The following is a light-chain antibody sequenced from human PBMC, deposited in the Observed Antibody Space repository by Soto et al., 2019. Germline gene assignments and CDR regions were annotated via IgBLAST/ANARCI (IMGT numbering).Light chain of an antibody. Sequence: EIVMTQSPATLSVSPGERATLSCRASQSVSSNLAWYQQKPGQAPRLLISGASTRATGIPARFSGSGSGTEFTLTINSLQSEDFAVYYCQQYNSWPLTFGGGTKVEIK. V-gene: IGKV3-15*01. CDR2: GAS. CDR1: QSVSSN. CDR3: QQYNSWPLT. J-gene: IGKJ4*02.